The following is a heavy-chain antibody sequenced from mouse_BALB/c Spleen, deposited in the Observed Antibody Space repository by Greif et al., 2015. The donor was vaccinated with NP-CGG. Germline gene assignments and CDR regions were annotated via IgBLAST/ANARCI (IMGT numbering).Heavy chain of an antibody. J-gene: IGHJ1*01. D-gene: IGHD2-1*01. CDR2: IDPANGNT. CDR1: GFNIKDTY. CDR3: ARYGNYVYFDV. V-gene: IGHV14-3*02. Sequence: VQLQQSGAELVKPGASVKLSCTASGFNIKDTYMHWVKQRPEQGLEWIGRIDPANGNTKYDPKFQGKATITADTSSNTSYLQLSSLTSEDTAVYYCARYGNYVYFDVWGAATAVTVSS.